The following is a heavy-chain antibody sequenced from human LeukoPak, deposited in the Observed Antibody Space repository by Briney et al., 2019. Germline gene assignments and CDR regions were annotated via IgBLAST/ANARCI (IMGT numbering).Heavy chain of an antibody. CDR1: GYTLTELS. Sequence: ASVKVSCKVSGYTLTELSMHWVRQAPGKGLEWMGGFDPEDGETIYAQKFQGRVTMTEDTSTDTAYMELSSLGSEDTAVYYCATDRPGGDSSRYWGQGTLVTVSS. V-gene: IGHV1-24*01. D-gene: IGHD3-22*01. J-gene: IGHJ4*02. CDR3: ATDRPGGDSSRY. CDR2: FDPEDGET.